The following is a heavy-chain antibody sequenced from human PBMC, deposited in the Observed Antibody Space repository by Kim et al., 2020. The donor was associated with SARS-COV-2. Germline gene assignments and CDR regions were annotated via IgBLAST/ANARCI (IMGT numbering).Heavy chain of an antibody. CDR3: AKGLYDSSGYPTRYFDY. CDR1: GFTFSSYA. D-gene: IGHD3-22*01. J-gene: IGHJ4*02. V-gene: IGHV3-23*01. Sequence: GGSLRLSCAASGFTFSSYAMSWVRQAPGKGLEWVSAISGSGGSTYYADSVKGRFTISRDNSKNTLYLQMNSLRAEDTAVYYCAKGLYDSSGYPTRYFDYWGQGTLVTVSS. CDR2: ISGSGGST.